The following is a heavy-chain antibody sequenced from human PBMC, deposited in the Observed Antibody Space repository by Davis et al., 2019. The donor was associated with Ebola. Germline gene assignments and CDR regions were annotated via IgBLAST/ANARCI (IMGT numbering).Heavy chain of an antibody. V-gene: IGHV4-30-2*01. CDR1: GGSISSGGYS. Sequence: SETLSLTCAVSGGSISSGGYSWSWIRQPPGKGLEWIGYIYHSGSTYYNPSLKSRVTISVDTSKNQFSLKLSSVTAADTAVYYCARLGYSGYDSFDYWGQGTLVTVSS. CDR2: IYHSGST. CDR3: ARLGYSGYDSFDY. D-gene: IGHD5-12*01. J-gene: IGHJ4*02.